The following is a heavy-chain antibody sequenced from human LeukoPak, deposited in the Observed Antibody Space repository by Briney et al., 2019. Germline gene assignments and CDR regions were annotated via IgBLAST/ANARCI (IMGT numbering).Heavy chain of an antibody. V-gene: IGHV3-30*02. D-gene: IGHD4-11*01. J-gene: IGHJ4*02. CDR1: GFSFGGFG. Sequence: TGGSLRLSCAASGFSFGGFGMHWVRQAPGQGQEWVAFIGFDGNKKYIRDSVKGRFTISRDNSGNTLFLQMNSLRAEDTGVYYCAKDLSYSFEIPAYWGQGTLVTVSS. CDR3: AKDLSYSFEIPAY. CDR2: IGFDGNKK.